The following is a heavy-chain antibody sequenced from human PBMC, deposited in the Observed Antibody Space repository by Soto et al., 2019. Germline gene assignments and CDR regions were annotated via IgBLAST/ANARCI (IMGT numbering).Heavy chain of an antibody. CDR2: IYYSGST. CDR1: GGSISSYY. J-gene: IGHJ4*02. CDR3: ARQSGYSSAWFPD. D-gene: IGHD6-19*01. V-gene: IGHV4-59*08. Sequence: SETLSLTCTVSGGSISSYYWDWIRQPPGKGLEWIGYIYYSGSTNYNPSLKSRVTISVDTSKNQFSLKLSSVTAADTAVYYCARQSGYSSAWFPDWGQVTLVSVS.